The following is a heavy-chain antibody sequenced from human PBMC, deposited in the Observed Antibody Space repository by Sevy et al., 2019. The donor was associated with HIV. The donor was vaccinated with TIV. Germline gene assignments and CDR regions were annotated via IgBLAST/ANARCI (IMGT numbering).Heavy chain of an antibody. CDR1: GFTFSSYA. CDR3: AKDRRYGDIGLFDY. Sequence: GESLKISCVVSGFTFSSYALSWVRQAPGKGLEWVSVISGSGDTTYYADSVKGRFTISRDNSKNTVYLQINSLRAEDTAVYYCAKDRRYGDIGLFDYWGQGTLVTVSS. J-gene: IGHJ4*02. V-gene: IGHV3-23*01. D-gene: IGHD4-17*01. CDR2: ISGSGDTT.